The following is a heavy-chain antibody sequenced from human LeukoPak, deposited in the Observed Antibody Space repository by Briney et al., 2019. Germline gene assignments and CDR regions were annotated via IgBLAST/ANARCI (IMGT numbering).Heavy chain of an antibody. CDR3: ARERQSGYSPLWFDP. CDR1: GYTFTGYY. Sequence: GASVKVSCKASGYTFTGYYMHWVRQAPGQGLEWMGWINPNSGGTNYAQRFQGRVTMTRDTSISTAYMELSRLRSDDTAVYYCARERQSGYSPLWFDPWGQGTLVTVSS. J-gene: IGHJ5*02. D-gene: IGHD5-18*01. V-gene: IGHV1-2*02. CDR2: INPNSGGT.